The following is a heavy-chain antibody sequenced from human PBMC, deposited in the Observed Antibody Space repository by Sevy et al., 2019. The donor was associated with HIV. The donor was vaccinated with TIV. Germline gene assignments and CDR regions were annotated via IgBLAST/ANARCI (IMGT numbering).Heavy chain of an antibody. V-gene: IGHV3-21*01. CDR1: GFTFSSYS. CDR3: ARDPGFYCSGGSCYPRYSFDY. Sequence: GGSLRLSCAASGFTFSSYSMNWVRQAPGKGLEWVSSISSSSIYIYYADSVKGRFTISRDNAKNSLYLQMNSLRAEDTAVYYCARDPGFYCSGGSCYPRYSFDYWGQGTLVTVSS. CDR2: ISSSSIYI. D-gene: IGHD2-15*01. J-gene: IGHJ4*02.